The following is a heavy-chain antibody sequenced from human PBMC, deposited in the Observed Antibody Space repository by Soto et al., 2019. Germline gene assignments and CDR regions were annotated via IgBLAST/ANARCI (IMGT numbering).Heavy chain of an antibody. V-gene: IGHV1-46*01. CDR1: GYTXXXYX. Sequence: QVQXVXSGAEVXXPXXXVXVSCXXXGYTXXXYXXXXXXXXXXXXXXXMGIINPSGGSTSYAQKFQGRVTMTRDTSTSTVYMELSSLRSEDTAVYYCARGGANSYDATRYFDLWGRGTLVTVSS. CDR3: ARGGANSYDATRYFDL. D-gene: IGHD5-18*01. CDR2: INPSGGST. J-gene: IGHJ2*01.